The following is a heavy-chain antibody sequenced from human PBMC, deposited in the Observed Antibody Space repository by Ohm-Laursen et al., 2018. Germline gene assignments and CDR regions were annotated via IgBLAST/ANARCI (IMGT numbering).Heavy chain of an antibody. CDR1: GFTLSQYS. J-gene: IGHJ4*02. CDR3: ATGDNTNQSPI. D-gene: IGHD2-2*01. V-gene: IGHV3-21*01. Sequence: SLRLSCAASGFTLSQYSVNWVRQAPGKGLEWVACIDIKSYVAYSGDSVKGRFALLTDNARNSIHLQMEKLRGEDTAVYYCATGDNTNQSPIWGRGVLVTVSS. CDR2: IDIKSYVA.